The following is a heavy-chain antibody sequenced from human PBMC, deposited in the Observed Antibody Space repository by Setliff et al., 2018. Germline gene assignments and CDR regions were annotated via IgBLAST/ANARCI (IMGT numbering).Heavy chain of an antibody. Sequence: PGGSLRLSCAASGFTFSSYWMSWVRQAPGKGLEWVSVIYSGGNTCYADSVKGRFTISRDNSKNTLYLQMNSLRAEDTAMYYCARSRSRDYWGQGTLVTVSS. CDR3: ARSRSRDY. V-gene: IGHV3-53*01. D-gene: IGHD2-2*01. CDR1: GFTFSSYW. J-gene: IGHJ4*02. CDR2: IYSGGNT.